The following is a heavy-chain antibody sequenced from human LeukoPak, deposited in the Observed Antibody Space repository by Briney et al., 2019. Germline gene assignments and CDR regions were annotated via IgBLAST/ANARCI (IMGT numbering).Heavy chain of an antibody. CDR3: ALMGPLGYCSSTSCPTILSYFDY. V-gene: IGHV3-21*01. CDR2: ISSSSSYI. D-gene: IGHD2-2*01. J-gene: IGHJ4*02. Sequence: GGSLRLSCAASGFTFSSYSMTWVRQAPGKGLEWVSSISSSSSYIYYADSVKGRFTISRDNAKNSLYLQMNSLRAEDTAVYYCALMGPLGYCSSTSCPTILSYFDYWGQGTLVTVSS. CDR1: GFTFSSYS.